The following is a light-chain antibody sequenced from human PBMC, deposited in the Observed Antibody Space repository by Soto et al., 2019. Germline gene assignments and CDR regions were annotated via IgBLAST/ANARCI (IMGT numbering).Light chain of an antibody. CDR1: QSVSSSY. V-gene: IGKV3-20*01. J-gene: IGKJ1*01. CDR2: GAS. CDR3: QQYGSSPT. Sequence: EIVLTQSPGTLSLSPGGRATLSCRGSQSVSSSYLAWYQQKPGQAPRLLIYGASSRATGIPDRFSGSGSGTDFTLTISRLEPEDFAVYYCQQYGSSPTFGQGTKVEIK.